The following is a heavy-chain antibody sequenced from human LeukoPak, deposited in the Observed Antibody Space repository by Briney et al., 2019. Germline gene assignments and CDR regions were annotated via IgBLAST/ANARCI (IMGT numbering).Heavy chain of an antibody. CDR3: ARDPSSGYYYYFDY. V-gene: IGHV3-30-3*01. CDR2: ISYDGSNK. D-gene: IGHD3-22*01. CDR1: GFSFSSYS. Sequence: GWSVRLSCAATGFSFSSYSMPWVRQAPGKGLEWVAVISYDGSNKYYADSVKGRFTISRDNSKNTLYLQMNSLRAEDTAVYYCARDPSSGYYYYFDYWGQGALVTVSS. J-gene: IGHJ4*02.